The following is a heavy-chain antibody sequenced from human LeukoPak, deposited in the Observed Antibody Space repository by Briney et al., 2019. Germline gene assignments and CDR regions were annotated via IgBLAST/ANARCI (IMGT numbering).Heavy chain of an antibody. V-gene: IGHV3-23*01. CDR1: GFTVSSNY. J-gene: IGHJ4*02. Sequence: SGGSLRLSCAASGFTVSSNYMSWVRQAPGKGLEWVSAISGSGGSTYYADSVKGRFTISRDNSKNTLYLQMNSLRAEDTAVYYCAKDRGIISDYWGQGTLVTVSS. CDR2: ISGSGGST. CDR3: AKDRGIISDY. D-gene: IGHD3-10*01.